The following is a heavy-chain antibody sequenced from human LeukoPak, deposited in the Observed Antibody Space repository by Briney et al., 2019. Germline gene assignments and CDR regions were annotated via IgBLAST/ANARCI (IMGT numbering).Heavy chain of an antibody. D-gene: IGHD6-13*01. Sequence: SETLSLTCGVSGGAITNYYWSWIRQAPGKGLEWLGYIYYTGSTTYNPSVKSRITISLDTSKKQISLKLRSVTAADTAVYYCARDLTSSSWYSDYWGQGTLVTVSS. J-gene: IGHJ4*02. CDR3: ARDLTSSSWYSDY. CDR2: IYYTGST. V-gene: IGHV4-59*01. CDR1: GGAITNYY.